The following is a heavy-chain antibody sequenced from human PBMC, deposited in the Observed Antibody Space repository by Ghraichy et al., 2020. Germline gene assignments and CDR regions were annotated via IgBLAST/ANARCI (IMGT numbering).Heavy chain of an antibody. Sequence: GGSLRLSCAASGFPFSTFTMSWVRQAPGKGLEWVSIISGSSDITYYADSVKGRFTISRDNSKNTLFLQMNSLRVEDTAVYYCMQDPNWAPGYWGQGTQVTVS. J-gene: IGHJ4*02. CDR2: ISGSSDIT. D-gene: IGHD7-27*01. CDR1: GFPFSTFT. CDR3: MQDPNWAPGY. V-gene: IGHV3-23*01.